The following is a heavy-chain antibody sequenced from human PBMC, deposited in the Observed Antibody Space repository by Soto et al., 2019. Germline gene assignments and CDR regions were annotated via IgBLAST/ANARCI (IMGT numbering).Heavy chain of an antibody. D-gene: IGHD2-2*01. CDR3: ARVSRSSSPNFDY. CDR1: GFTFSSYW. J-gene: IGHJ4*02. V-gene: IGHV3-74*01. Sequence: GGSLRLSCEASGFTFSSYWMHWVRQAPGKGLVWVSRINSDGSSTSYADSVKGRFTISRDNTKNTLYLQMNSLRAEDTAVYYCARVSRSSSPNFDYWGQGTLVTVSS. CDR2: INSDGSST.